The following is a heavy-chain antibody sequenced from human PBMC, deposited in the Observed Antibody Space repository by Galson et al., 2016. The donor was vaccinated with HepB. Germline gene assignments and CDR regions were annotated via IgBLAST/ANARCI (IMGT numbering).Heavy chain of an antibody. CDR3: ARQTTGTAIFDY. J-gene: IGHJ4*02. CDR2: IYSGGST. Sequence: LSCAASGFTVSSNYVNWVRQAPGTGLEWVSIIYSGGSTYYADSVRGRFIISRDNSKNTVYLQVNSLRAEDTAVYYCARQTTGTAIFDYWGQGTLVTVSS. V-gene: IGHV3-66*04. CDR1: GFTVSSNY. D-gene: IGHD4-17*01.